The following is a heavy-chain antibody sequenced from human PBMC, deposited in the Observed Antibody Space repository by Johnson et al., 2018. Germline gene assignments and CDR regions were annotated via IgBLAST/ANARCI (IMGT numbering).Heavy chain of an antibody. J-gene: IGHJ3*01. CDR2: IWYDGSNK. Sequence: VQLVESGGGVVQPGRSLRLSCAASGFTFRNYGMHWVRQAPGKGLEWVALIWYDGSNKHYADAVKGRFTISRDNSKNTMSLQMSSLRADDTAVYYCARRDLDHAFDVWGQGTMVTGAS. CDR3: ARRDLDHAFDV. V-gene: IGHV3-33*01. CDR1: GFTFRNYG.